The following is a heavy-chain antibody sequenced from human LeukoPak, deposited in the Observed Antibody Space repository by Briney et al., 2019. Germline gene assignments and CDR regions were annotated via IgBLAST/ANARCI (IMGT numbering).Heavy chain of an antibody. CDR2: ISSSSSTI. CDR3: ARDRRGDFWSGYYTYPPDY. D-gene: IGHD3-3*01. Sequence: GGSLRLSCAASGFTFSSYSMNWVRQAPGKGLEWVSYISSSSSTIYYADSVKGRFTISRDNAKNSLYLQMNSLRAEDTAVYYCARDRRGDFWSGYYTYPPDYWGQGTLVTVSS. V-gene: IGHV3-48*01. CDR1: GFTFSSYS. J-gene: IGHJ4*02.